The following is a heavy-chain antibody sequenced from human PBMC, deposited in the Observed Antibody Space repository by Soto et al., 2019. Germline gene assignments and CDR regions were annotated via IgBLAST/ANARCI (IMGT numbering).Heavy chain of an antibody. CDR2: ISSSSSYI. J-gene: IGHJ5*02. CDR3: ARAGPPPRYGSGGWDWFDP. Sequence: PGGSLRLSCAASGFTFSSYSMNWVRQAPGKGLEWVSSISSSSSYIYYADSVKGRFTISRDNAKNSLYLQMNSLRAEDTAVYYCARAGPPPRYGSGGWDWFDPWGQGTLVTVSS. V-gene: IGHV3-21*01. D-gene: IGHD3-10*01. CDR1: GFTFSSYS.